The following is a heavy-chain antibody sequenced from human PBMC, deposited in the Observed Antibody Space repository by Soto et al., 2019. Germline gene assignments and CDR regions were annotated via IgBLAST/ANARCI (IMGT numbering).Heavy chain of an antibody. V-gene: IGHV1-69*13. CDR3: AIWLKEAESGGNYYYVMDV. D-gene: IGHD3-16*01. CDR1: GGTFTNYA. Sequence: SVKVSCKASGGTFTNYAFSWVRQAPGQGLEWLGGIIPIFGTADYAQKFQGRVTITVDESTSTAHMELSSLRSDDPAVYYCAIWLKEAESGGNYYYVMDVWGKGTTVTVSS. CDR2: IIPIFGTA. J-gene: IGHJ6*04.